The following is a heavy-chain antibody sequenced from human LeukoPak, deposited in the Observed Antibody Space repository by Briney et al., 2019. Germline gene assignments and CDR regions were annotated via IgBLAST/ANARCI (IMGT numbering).Heavy chain of an antibody. Sequence: GGSLRLSCAASGFTFSSYAMHWVRQAPGKGLEWVAVISYDGSNKYYADSVKGRFTISRDNSKNTLYLQMNSLRAEDTAVYYCARRTAMAHDAFDIWGQGTMVTVSS. CDR1: GFTFSSYA. V-gene: IGHV3-30*17. CDR2: ISYDGSNK. J-gene: IGHJ3*02. CDR3: ARRTAMAHDAFDI. D-gene: IGHD5-18*01.